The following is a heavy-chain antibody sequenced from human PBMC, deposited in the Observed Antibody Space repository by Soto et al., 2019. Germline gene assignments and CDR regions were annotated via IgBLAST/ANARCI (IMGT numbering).Heavy chain of an antibody. CDR2: ISYDGSKT. Sequence: LRLSCGASGFTFGNHGMHWVRQAPGKGLEWVALISYDGSKTLYLDSVKGRFTISRDNSKNTLYLEMNRLTIEDTAVYYCAKENHDSIAVDPWGQGTLVTVSS. V-gene: IGHV3-30*18. D-gene: IGHD3-22*01. CDR3: AKENHDSIAVDP. CDR1: GFTFGNHG. J-gene: IGHJ5*02.